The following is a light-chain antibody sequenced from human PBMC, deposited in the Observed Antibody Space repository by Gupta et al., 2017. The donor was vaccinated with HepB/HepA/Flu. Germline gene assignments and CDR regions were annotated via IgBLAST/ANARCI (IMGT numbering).Light chain of an antibody. CDR3: QAWDTNIHVV. V-gene: IGLV3-1*01. CDR2: QNA. CDR1: KLGDKY. J-gene: IGLJ2*01. Sequence: SYDLTQPPSVSVSPGQTASITCSGDKLGDKYASWYQQKPGQSPVLVIYQNAKRPSGIPERISGSNSGNTATLTISGTQAMDEADYYCQAWDTNIHVVFGGGTKLTVL.